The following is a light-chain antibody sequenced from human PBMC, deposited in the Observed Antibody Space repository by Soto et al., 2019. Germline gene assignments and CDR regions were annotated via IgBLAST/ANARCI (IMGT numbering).Light chain of an antibody. CDR1: QSIGSN. J-gene: IGKJ1*01. Sequence: EILMTQSPAILSVSPGEGATLSSRASQSIGSNLAWYQQKPGQAPRLLIYGASTRATGIPAKFSGSGSGTEFTLTINNLQSEDFAVYFCQQYSDWPPRTFGQGTKVEIK. CDR3: QQYSDWPPRT. V-gene: IGKV3-15*01. CDR2: GAS.